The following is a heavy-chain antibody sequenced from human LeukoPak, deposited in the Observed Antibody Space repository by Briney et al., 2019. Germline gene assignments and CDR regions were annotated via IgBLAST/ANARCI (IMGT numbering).Heavy chain of an antibody. CDR1: GLTVSTNS. Sequence: GGSLRLSCAASGLTVSTNSMTWVRQAPGMGLEWVSVVSSEGSIFYADSVKGRFTTSTDNSKNTLYLQMNSLRAEDTAVYYCARKVGYGYALDYWGQGTLVTVSS. V-gene: IGHV3-53*01. CDR2: VSSEGSI. D-gene: IGHD5-18*01. CDR3: ARKVGYGYALDY. J-gene: IGHJ4*02.